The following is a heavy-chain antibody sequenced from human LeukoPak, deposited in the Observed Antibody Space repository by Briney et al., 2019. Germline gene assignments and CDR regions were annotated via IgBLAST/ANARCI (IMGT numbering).Heavy chain of an antibody. V-gene: IGHV4-38-2*02. CDR3: ARVAWSEWGFFDY. Sequence: SETLSLTCTVSGYSISSGYYWGWIRQPPGKGLEWIGSIYHSGRTFYNPSLKSRVTISVDTSKNQFSLKLTSVTAADTAVYYCARVAWSEWGFFDYWGQGTLVTVSS. CDR2: IYHSGRT. D-gene: IGHD3-3*01. CDR1: GYSISSGYY. J-gene: IGHJ4*02.